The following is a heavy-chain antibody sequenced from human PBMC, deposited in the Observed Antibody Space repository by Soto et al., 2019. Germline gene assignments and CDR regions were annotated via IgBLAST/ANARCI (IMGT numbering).Heavy chain of an antibody. CDR2: IIPMFGPP. CDR1: GCTFRSYA. D-gene: IGHD3-22*01. V-gene: IGHV1-69*13. J-gene: IGHJ4*02. CDR3: ARDYDTGGYLDY. Sequence: AVKVSCKASGCTFRSYAFSWVRQAPGQGLEWMGGIIPMFGPPNYAQKFQGRLTISADESTSTVFMELSSLRREDAAVYYCARDYDTGGYLDYWGQGTLVTVSS.